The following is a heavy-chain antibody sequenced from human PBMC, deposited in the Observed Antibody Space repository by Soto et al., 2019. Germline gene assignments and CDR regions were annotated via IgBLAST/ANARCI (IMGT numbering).Heavy chain of an antibody. CDR3: ARFSPGELLGWFDP. CDR1: GGTFSSYA. CDR2: IIPIFGTA. V-gene: IGHV1-69*13. Sequence: GASVKVSCKASGGTFSSYAISWVRQAPGQGLEWMGGIIPIFGTANYAQEFQGRVTITADESTSTAYMELSSLRSEDTAVYYCARFSPGELLGWFDPWGQGTLVTVSS. D-gene: IGHD1-26*01. J-gene: IGHJ5*02.